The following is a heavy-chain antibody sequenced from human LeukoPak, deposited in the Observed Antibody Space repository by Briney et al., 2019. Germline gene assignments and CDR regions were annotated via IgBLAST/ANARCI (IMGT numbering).Heavy chain of an antibody. V-gene: IGHV4-61*01. D-gene: IGHD3-16*02. CDR2: IYYSGST. J-gene: IGHJ5*02. CDR1: GGFVSSGSYY. Sequence: PSETLSLTCTVSGGFVSSGSYYWSWIRQPPGKGLEWIGYIYYSGSTNYNPSLKSRVTISVDTSKNQFSLKLSSVTAADTAVYYCARGPIYDYVWGSYRSPPNWFDPWGQGTLVTVSS. CDR3: ARGPIYDYVWGSYRSPPNWFDP.